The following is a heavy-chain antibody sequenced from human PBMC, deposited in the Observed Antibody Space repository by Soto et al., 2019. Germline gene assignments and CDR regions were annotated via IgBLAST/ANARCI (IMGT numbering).Heavy chain of an antibody. V-gene: IGHV1-2*02. Sequence: ASVKVSCKSSGYAFTGYYIHWVRQAPGQGLEWMGWINPNSGDTNYAQKFQGRVTMTRDTSFSTAYMELSSLRSDDTAVYYCATRYSYVHFWGAGTLLTVSS. CDR2: INPNSGDT. D-gene: IGHD5-18*01. CDR1: GYAFTGYY. CDR3: ATRYSYVHF. J-gene: IGHJ4*02.